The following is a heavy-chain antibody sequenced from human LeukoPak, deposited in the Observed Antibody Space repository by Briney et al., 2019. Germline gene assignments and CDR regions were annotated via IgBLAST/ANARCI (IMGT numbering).Heavy chain of an antibody. Sequence: GGARLISGNGSGCSFTSHWIGGVGQRTGKGLEGMGNIYPGEADTRYNPPGQGQVPISADQSLSTAYLQWSSLKASDTAIYYCARVWPATTIPVFAYWGQGTLLTAPS. V-gene: IGHV5-51*01. CDR3: ARVWPATTIPVFAY. D-gene: IGHD2-2*02. CDR1: GCSFTSHW. CDR2: IYPGEADT. J-gene: IGHJ4*02.